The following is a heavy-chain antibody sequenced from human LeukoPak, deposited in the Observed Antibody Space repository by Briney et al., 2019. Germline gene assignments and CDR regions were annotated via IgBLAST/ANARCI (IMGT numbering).Heavy chain of an antibody. J-gene: IGHJ4*02. V-gene: IGHV3-23*01. Sequence: PGGSLRLSCAASGFTFSSYAMSWVRQAPGKGLEWVSAISGSGGSTYYADSVKGRFTISRDNSKSTLYLQMNSLRAEDTAVYYCAKDQDIVVVVAATFDYWGQGTLVTVSS. CDR2: ISGSGGST. CDR3: AKDQDIVVVVAATFDY. D-gene: IGHD2-15*01. CDR1: GFTFSSYA.